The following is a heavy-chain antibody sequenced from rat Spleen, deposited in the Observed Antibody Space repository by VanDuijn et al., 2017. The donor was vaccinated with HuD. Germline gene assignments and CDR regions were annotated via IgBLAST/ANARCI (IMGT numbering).Heavy chain of an antibody. CDR1: GFTFSTYW. D-gene: IGHD1-11*01. V-gene: IGHV5-58*01. CDR3: AKDRDGGFAFDY. J-gene: IGHJ2*01. Sequence: EVQLVESGGGLVQPGRSLKLSCVASGFTFSTYWMYWTRQAPGKGLEGVSSINSDGDNSFYPDSVKGRFTVSRDNAKGTLFLQMNSLRSEDTATYYCAKDRDGGFAFDYWGQGVMVTVSS. CDR2: INSDGDNS.